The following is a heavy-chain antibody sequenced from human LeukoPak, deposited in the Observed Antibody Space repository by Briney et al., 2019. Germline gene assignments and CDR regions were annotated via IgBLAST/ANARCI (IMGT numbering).Heavy chain of an antibody. V-gene: IGHV3-30*03. CDR3: ATDHGFHYGAYFDY. CDR1: GFTFNSFG. Sequence: PGGSLRLSRAASGFTFNSFGMHWVRQAPGKGLEWVAVISYDGSNKYSADSVKGRFTISRDNSKNTLYLQMNSLRPEDTAVYYCATDHGFHYGAYFDYWGQGTLVTVSS. CDR2: ISYDGSNK. J-gene: IGHJ4*02. D-gene: IGHD4-17*01.